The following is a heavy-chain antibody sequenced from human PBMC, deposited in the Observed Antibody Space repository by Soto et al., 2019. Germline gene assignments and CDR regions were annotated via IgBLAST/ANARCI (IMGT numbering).Heavy chain of an antibody. CDR3: ARVYSSSPTKSKPEYYFDY. J-gene: IGHJ4*02. D-gene: IGHD6-6*01. CDR1: GGTFSSYA. Sequence: ASVKVSCKASGGTFSSYAISWVRQAPGQGLEWMGGIIPIFGTANYAQKFQGRVTITADESTSTAYMELSSLRSEDTAVYYCARVYSSSPTKSKPEYYFDYWGQGTLVTVSS. V-gene: IGHV1-69*13. CDR2: IIPIFGTA.